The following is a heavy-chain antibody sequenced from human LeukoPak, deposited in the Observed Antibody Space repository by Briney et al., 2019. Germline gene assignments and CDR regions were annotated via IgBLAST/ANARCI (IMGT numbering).Heavy chain of an antibody. D-gene: IGHD2-21*02. CDR2: MNPNSGNT. Sequence: ASVKVSCKASGYTFTSYDINWVRQATGQGLEWMGWMNPNSGNTGYAQKFQGRVTMTRNTSISTAYMELSSLRSEDTAVYYCARSKAVLYCGSDCYFDYWGQGTLVTVSS. CDR1: GYTFTSYD. V-gene: IGHV1-8*01. J-gene: IGHJ4*02. CDR3: ARSKAVLYCGSDCYFDY.